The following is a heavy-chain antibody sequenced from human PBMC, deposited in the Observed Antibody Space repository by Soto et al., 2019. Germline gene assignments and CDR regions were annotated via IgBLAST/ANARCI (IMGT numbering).Heavy chain of an antibody. CDR2: ISSSGSTI. V-gene: IGHV3-48*02. Sequence: EVQLVESGGGLVQPGGSLRLSCAASGFTFSSYGMNWVRQAPGKGLEWVSYISSSGSTIYYAESVRGRFSISRDNAKNPLYLQMDSLRDEDTAVYFCADDEDGDSDFDSWGQGTLVTVSS. CDR3: ADDEDGDSDFDS. D-gene: IGHD4-17*01. CDR1: GFTFSSYG. J-gene: IGHJ4*02.